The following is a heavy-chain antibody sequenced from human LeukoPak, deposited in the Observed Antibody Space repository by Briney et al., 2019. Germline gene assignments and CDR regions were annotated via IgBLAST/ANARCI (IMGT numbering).Heavy chain of an antibody. J-gene: IGHJ4*02. CDR2: IIPIFGTA. CDR3: ARAEPYSSRRPYYFDY. D-gene: IGHD6-13*01. CDR1: GGTFSSYA. V-gene: IGHV1-69*06. Sequence: ASVKVSCKASGGTFSSYAISWVRQAPGQGLEWMGGIIPIFGTANYAQKFQGRVTITADKSTSTAYMELSSLRSEDTAVYYCARAEPYSSRRPYYFDYWGQGTLVTVSS.